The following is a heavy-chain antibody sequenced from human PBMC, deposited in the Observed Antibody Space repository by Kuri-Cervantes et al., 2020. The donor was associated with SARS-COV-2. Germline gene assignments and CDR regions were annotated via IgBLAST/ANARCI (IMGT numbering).Heavy chain of an antibody. V-gene: IGHV4-4*07. CDR2: IYYSGST. J-gene: IGHJ4*02. CDR3: ARGGSTRSLDY. CDR1: GGSISSYY. Sequence: SETLSLTCTVSGGSISSYYWSWIRQPAGKGLEWIGSIYYSGSTYYNPSLKSRVTISVDTSKNQFSLKLSSVTAADTAVYYCARGGSTRSLDYWGQGTLVTVSS. D-gene: IGHD2-2*01.